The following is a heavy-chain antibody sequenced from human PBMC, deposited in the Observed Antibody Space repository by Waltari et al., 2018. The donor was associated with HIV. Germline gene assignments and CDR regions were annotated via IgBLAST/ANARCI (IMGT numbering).Heavy chain of an antibody. D-gene: IGHD3-10*01. CDR3: ATASTTSLFYYYGIDV. V-gene: IGHV5-51*01. CDR1: GFSFGTYY. J-gene: IGHJ6*02. CDR2: IYPGDSHA. Sequence: EVHLVQSGAEARKPGESLKISCKGSGFSFGTYYIAWVRQMPGQGLEWMGIIYPGDSHAYYSPSFQGHVNISADKSITTAFLQWGELKASDTAVYYCATASTTSLFYYYGIDVWGQGTTVTV.